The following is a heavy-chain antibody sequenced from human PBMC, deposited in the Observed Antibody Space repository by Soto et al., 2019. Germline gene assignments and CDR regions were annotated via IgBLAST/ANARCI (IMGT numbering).Heavy chain of an antibody. J-gene: IGHJ4*02. CDR2: IYYSGST. V-gene: IGHV4-31*03. CDR3: ARNRAYYYGSGSYRGSDYFDY. D-gene: IGHD3-10*01. CDR1: GGSISSGGYY. Sequence: QVQLQESGPGLVKPSQTLSLTCTVSGGSISSGGYYWSWIRQHPGKGLEWIGYIYYSGSTYYNPSLKSRVTIYVDTSKNQFSLKLSSVTAADTAVYYCARNRAYYYGSGSYRGSDYFDYWGQGTLVTVSS.